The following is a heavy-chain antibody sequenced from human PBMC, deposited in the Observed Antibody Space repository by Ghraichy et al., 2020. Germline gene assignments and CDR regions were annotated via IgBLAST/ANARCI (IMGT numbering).Heavy chain of an antibody. CDR1: GFTFSSYA. Sequence: GGSLRLSCAASGFTFSSYAMSWVRQIPGKGLEWVSAISGGGGSTYYADSVKGRFTISGDNSKNTLYLQINSLRAEDTAVYYCAKGGRGWLLYSDSWGQGTLVTVSS. J-gene: IGHJ4*02. V-gene: IGHV3-23*01. CDR3: AKGGRGWLLYSDS. D-gene: IGHD3-9*01. CDR2: ISGGGGST.